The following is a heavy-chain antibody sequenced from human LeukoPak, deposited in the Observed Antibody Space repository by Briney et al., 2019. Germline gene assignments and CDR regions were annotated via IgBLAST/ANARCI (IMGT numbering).Heavy chain of an antibody. J-gene: IGHJ2*01. CDR1: GGSISSYY. Sequence: SETLSLTCTVSGGSISSYYWSWIRQPPGKGLEWIGYIYYSGSTNYNPSLKSRVTISVDTSKNQFSLKLSSVTAADTAVYYCARDSSSWYPVDWYFDLWGRGTLVTVSS. V-gene: IGHV4-59*12. D-gene: IGHD6-13*01. CDR2: IYYSGST. CDR3: ARDSSSWYPVDWYFDL.